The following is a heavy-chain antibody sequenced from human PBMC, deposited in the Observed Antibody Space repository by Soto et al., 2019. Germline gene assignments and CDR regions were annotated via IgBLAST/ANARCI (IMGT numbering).Heavy chain of an antibody. CDR3: AKDNCISTSCYRLYNWFDP. CDR2: ISHDGTIK. D-gene: IGHD2-2*01. V-gene: IGHV3-30*18. Sequence: GGSLRLSCVASGFTFSDYPMHWVRQAPGKGLEWVARISHDGTIKHYAENIWDRFTVSRDNSKNTVDLQMNSLRSEDTAVYYCAKDNCISTSCYRLYNWFDPWGQGTLVTVSS. J-gene: IGHJ5*02. CDR1: GFTFSDYP.